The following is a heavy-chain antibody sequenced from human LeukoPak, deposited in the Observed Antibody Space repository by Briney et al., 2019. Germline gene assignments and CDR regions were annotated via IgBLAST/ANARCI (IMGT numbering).Heavy chain of an antibody. D-gene: IGHD7-27*01. V-gene: IGHV3-21*01. CDR1: GFTFSTYS. Sequence: KTGGSLRLSCAASGFTFSTYSMNWVRQAPGKGLEWVSSIDFSSSYIYYIDSVKGRFTISRDNARNSLYLQMNSLRAEDTAVYYCARDGTGFSSGMGVWGQGTTVTVSS. CDR2: IDFSSSYI. CDR3: ARDGTGFSSGMGV. J-gene: IGHJ6*02.